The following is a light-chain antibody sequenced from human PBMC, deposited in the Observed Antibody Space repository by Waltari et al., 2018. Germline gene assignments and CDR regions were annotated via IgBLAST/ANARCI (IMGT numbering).Light chain of an antibody. CDR2: GAS. V-gene: IGKV3-20*01. Sequence: NVLTQSPGTLSLSPGERATPSCRASQSVSNNYLARFQQQPGQAPRLLIYGASSRATGIPDRFSGSGSGTDFTLTISRLEPEDSAVYFCHLYGSARTFGGGTKVEIK. CDR3: HLYGSART. J-gene: IGKJ4*01. CDR1: QSVSNNY.